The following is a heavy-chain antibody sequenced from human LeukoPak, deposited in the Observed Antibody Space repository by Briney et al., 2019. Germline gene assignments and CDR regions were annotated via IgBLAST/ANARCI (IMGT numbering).Heavy chain of an antibody. Sequence: SETLSLTCTVSGGSISSYYWSWIRQPAGKGLEWIGRIYTSGSTNYNPSLKSRVTMSVDTSKNQFSLKLSSVTAADTAVYYCARVTKLELPEANWYYYYYMDVWGKGTTVTVSS. CDR3: ARVTKLELPEANWYYYYYMDV. V-gene: IGHV4-4*07. J-gene: IGHJ6*03. CDR1: GGSISSYY. CDR2: IYTSGST. D-gene: IGHD1-7*01.